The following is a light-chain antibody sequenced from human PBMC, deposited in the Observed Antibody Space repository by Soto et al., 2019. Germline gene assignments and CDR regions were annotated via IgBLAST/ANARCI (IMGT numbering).Light chain of an antibody. CDR3: QQYNNGWT. Sequence: DIQMTPSPSTLSASVGDRVTITCRASQSISSWLAWYQQKPGKAPKLLIYKASSLESGVPSRFSGSGSGTEFTLTISSLQPDDFATYYCQQYNNGWTFGQGTKVDIK. J-gene: IGKJ1*01. CDR1: QSISSW. V-gene: IGKV1-5*03. CDR2: KAS.